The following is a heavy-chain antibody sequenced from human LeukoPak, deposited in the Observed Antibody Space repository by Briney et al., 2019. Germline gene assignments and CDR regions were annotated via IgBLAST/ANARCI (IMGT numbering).Heavy chain of an antibody. CDR1: GYSINNGFY. CDR2: IYHSERT. J-gene: IGHJ6*03. D-gene: IGHD6-13*01. CDR3: ARDKISAGSWYHYYYMDV. Sequence: PSETLSLTCTVSGYSINNGFYWGWIRQPPGKGLEWIGSIYHSERTHYNPSLKSRVTISVDTSKNQFSLKLSSVTAADTAVYYCARDKISAGSWYHYYYMDVWGKGTTVTVSS. V-gene: IGHV4-38-2*02.